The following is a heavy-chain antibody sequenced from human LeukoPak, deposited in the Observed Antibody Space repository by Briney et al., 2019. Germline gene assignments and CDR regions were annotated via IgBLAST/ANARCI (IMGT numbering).Heavy chain of an antibody. D-gene: IGHD3-22*01. V-gene: IGHV1-18*01. CDR2: ISAYNGNT. Sequence: ASVTVSCKASGYTFTSYGISWVRQAPGQGLEWMGWISAYNGNTNYAQKLQGRVTMTTDTSTSTAYMELRSLRSDDTAVYYCASAYDRSGYYYYWGQGTLVTVSS. CDR3: ASAYDRSGYYYY. J-gene: IGHJ4*02. CDR1: GYTFTSYG.